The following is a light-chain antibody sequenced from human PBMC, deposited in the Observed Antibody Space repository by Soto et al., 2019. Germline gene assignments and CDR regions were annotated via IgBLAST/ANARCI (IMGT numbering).Light chain of an antibody. CDR2: LNSDGSH. CDR1: RGHRSYA. Sequence: QLVLTQSPSASASLGASVKLTCTLSRGHRSYAIAWHQQQPEKGPRYLMKLNSDGSHSKGDGIPDRFSGSSSGAERYLTISSLPSEDEADYYCQTWATGIRLFGGGTKLTVL. J-gene: IGLJ2*01. CDR3: QTWATGIRL. V-gene: IGLV4-69*01.